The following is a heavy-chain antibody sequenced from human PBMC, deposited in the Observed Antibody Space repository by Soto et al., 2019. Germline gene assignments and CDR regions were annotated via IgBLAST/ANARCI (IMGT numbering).Heavy chain of an antibody. CDR2: ISYDGSNK. CDR1: GFTFSSYA. V-gene: IGHV3-30-3*01. Sequence: PGGSLRLSCAASGFTFSSYAMHWVRQAPGKGLEWVAVISYDGSNKYYADSVKGRFTISRDNSKNTLYLQMNSLRAEDTAVYYCARDRIMIAGATNGMDVWGQGTTVTVSS. D-gene: IGHD1-26*01. CDR3: ARDRIMIAGATNGMDV. J-gene: IGHJ6*02.